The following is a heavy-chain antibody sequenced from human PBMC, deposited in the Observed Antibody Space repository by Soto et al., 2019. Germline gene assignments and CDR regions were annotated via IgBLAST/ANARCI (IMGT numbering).Heavy chain of an antibody. D-gene: IGHD2-15*01. CDR2: INSFSGDT. CDR3: ARDLLSGGKSWYFDI. Sequence: QVQLVQSGAEVKKPGASVKVSCKASGYTFTHYGITWVRQAPGQGLEWMGWINSFSGDTNYPQKLQGRLTMTTDTSTITVYMGLRNLRSDDTAVYYCARDLLSGGKSWYFDICGRGTLVTVSS. V-gene: IGHV1-18*01. CDR1: GYTFTHYG. J-gene: IGHJ2*01.